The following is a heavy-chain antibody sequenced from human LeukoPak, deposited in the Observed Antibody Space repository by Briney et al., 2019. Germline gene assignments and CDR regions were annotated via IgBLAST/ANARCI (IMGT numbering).Heavy chain of an antibody. V-gene: IGHV4-61*01. CDR3: ARGDQAGYSSSWYDY. CDR1: GGSISSSSYY. CDR2: IYYSGST. J-gene: IGHJ4*02. D-gene: IGHD6-13*01. Sequence: PSETLSLTCTVSGGSISSSSYYWSWIRQPPGKGLEWIGYIYYSGSTNYNPSLKSRVTISVDTSKNQFSLKLSSVTAADTAVYYCARGDQAGYSSSWYDYWGQGTLVTVSS.